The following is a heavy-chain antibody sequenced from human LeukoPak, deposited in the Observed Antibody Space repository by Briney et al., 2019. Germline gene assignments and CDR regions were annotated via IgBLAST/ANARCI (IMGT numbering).Heavy chain of an antibody. V-gene: IGHV3-21*01. D-gene: IGHD3-22*01. CDR3: ARDLPYYYDSSGRRLFDY. CDR1: GFTFSSYS. Sequence: GGSLRLSCAASGFTFSSYSMNWVRQAPGKGLEWVSSISSSSSYIYYADSVKGRFTISRDNAKNSLYLQMNSLRDEDTAVYYCARDLPYYYDSSGRRLFDYWGQGTLVTVSS. J-gene: IGHJ4*02. CDR2: ISSSSSYI.